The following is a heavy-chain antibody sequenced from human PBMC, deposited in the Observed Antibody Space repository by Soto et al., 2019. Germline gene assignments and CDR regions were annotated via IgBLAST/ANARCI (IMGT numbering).Heavy chain of an antibody. CDR3: AGDSYYGSGSYNYFDQ. CDR1: GYTFTSYA. Sequence: ASVKVSCKASGYTFTSYAIHWVRQAPGQRLEWMGWINGGNGNTKHSQKFQGRVTITRDTSASTAYMELSSLRSEDTAVYYCAGDSYYGSGSYNYFDQWGQGTPVTVSS. D-gene: IGHD3-10*01. CDR2: INGGNGNT. V-gene: IGHV1-3*01. J-gene: IGHJ4*02.